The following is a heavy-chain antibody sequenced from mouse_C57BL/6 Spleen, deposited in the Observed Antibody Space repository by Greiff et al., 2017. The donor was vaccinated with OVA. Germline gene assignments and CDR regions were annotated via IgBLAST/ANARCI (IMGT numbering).Heavy chain of an antibody. J-gene: IGHJ2*01. V-gene: IGHV1-78*01. Sequence: VQLQQSDAELVKPGASVKISCKVSGYTFTDHTIHWMKQRPEQGLEWIGYIYPRDGSTKYNEKFKGKATLTADKSSSTAYMQLNSLAAEDSAVYYCASRGGYLFDDWGKGTTLTVSS. CDR3: ASRGGYLFDD. CDR1: GYTFTDHT. D-gene: IGHD2-2*01. CDR2: IYPRDGST.